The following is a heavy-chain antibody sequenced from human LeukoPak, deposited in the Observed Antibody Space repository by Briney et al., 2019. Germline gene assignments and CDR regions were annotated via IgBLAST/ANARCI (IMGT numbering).Heavy chain of an antibody. V-gene: IGHV3-13*01. J-gene: IGHJ4*02. CDR2: IGTAGDT. CDR3: ARGSGDYYGSGSYFVY. CDR1: GFTFSSYD. D-gene: IGHD3-10*01. Sequence: PGRSLRLSCAASGFTFSSYDMHWVRQATGKGLEWVSAIGTAGDTYYPGSVKGRFTISRENAKNSLYLQMNSLRAGDTAVYYCARGSGDYYGSGSYFVYWGQGTLVTVSS.